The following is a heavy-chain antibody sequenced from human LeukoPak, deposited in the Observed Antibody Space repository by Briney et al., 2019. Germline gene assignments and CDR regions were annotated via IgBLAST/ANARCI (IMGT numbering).Heavy chain of an antibody. CDR2: INPSGGST. CDR1: GYTFTSYY. J-gene: IGHJ6*02. CDR3: ARDQGCSSGWCAYSYYGMDV. D-gene: IGHD6-19*01. Sequence: GASVKVSCKASGYTFTSYYMHWVRQAPGQGLEWMGIINPSGGSTSYAQKFQGRVTMTRDTSTSTVYMELSSLRSEDTAVYYCARDQGCSSGWCAYSYYGMDVWGQGTTVTVSS. V-gene: IGHV1-46*03.